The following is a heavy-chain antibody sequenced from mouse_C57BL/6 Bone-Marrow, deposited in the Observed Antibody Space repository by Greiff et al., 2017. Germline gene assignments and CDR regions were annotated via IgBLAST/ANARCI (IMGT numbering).Heavy chain of an antibody. V-gene: IGHV6-3*01. CDR1: GFTFSNYW. J-gene: IGHJ4*01. CDR2: IRLKSDNYAT. D-gene: IGHD2-1*01. CDR3: TGRGNLYAMDY. Sequence: EVKLVESGGGLVQPGGSMKLSCVASGFTFSNYWMNWVRQSPEKGLEWVAQIRLKSDNYATHYAESVKGRFTISIDDSKSSVYLQMNNLRAGDTGIYYCTGRGNLYAMDYWGQGTSVTVSS.